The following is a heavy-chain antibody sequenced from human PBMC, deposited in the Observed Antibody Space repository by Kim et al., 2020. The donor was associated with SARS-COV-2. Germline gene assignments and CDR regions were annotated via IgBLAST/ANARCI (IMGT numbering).Heavy chain of an antibody. Sequence: AESVKGRFTISRDDSKSIAYLQMNSLKTEDTAVYYCTRHPSYGDYVFDYWGQGTLVTVSS. V-gene: IGHV3-49*02. J-gene: IGHJ4*02. D-gene: IGHD4-17*01. CDR3: TRHPSYGDYVFDY.